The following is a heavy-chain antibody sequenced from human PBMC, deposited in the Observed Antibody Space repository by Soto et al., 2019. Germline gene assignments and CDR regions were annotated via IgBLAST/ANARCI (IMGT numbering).Heavy chain of an antibody. CDR2: ISYSGNT. CDR1: GGSITIDSYF. D-gene: IGHD3-22*01. Sequence: SETLSLTCSVSGGSITIDSYFWGWIRQSPEKGLEWIASISYSGNTYYNPTLKSRVSISVDTSKSHFSLRLSSVTAADTALYYCATTSSGYPYWGRGTLVTVSS. V-gene: IGHV4-39*01. CDR3: ATTSSGYPY. J-gene: IGHJ4*02.